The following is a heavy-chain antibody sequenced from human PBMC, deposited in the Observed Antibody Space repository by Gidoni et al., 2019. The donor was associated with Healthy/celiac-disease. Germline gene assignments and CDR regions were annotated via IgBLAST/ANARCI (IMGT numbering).Heavy chain of an antibody. V-gene: IGHV3-48*02. J-gene: IGHJ6*02. Sequence: EVQLVESGGGLVQPGGSLRLSCAASGFTFSSYSMNWVRQAPGKGLEWVSDISSSSSTIDYADSVKGRFTISRDNAKNSLYLQMNSLRDEDTAVYYCARDGGRYYDFWSVPPGGHMDVWVQGTTVTVSS. D-gene: IGHD3-3*01. CDR1: GFTFSSYS. CDR2: ISSSSSTI. CDR3: ARDGGRYYDFWSVPPGGHMDV.